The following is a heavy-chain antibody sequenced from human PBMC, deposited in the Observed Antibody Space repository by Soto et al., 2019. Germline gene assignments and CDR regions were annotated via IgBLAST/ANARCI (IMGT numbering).Heavy chain of an antibody. CDR1: GFTFSSYA. J-gene: IGHJ5*02. CDR2: ISYDGSNK. Sequence: GGSLRLSCAASGFTFSSYAMHWVRQAPGKGLEWVAVISYDGSNKYYADSVKGRFTISRDNSKNTLYLQMNSLRAEDTAVYYCARGPVWGSYRRNWFDPWGQGTLVTVSS. V-gene: IGHV3-30-3*01. D-gene: IGHD3-16*02. CDR3: ARGPVWGSYRRNWFDP.